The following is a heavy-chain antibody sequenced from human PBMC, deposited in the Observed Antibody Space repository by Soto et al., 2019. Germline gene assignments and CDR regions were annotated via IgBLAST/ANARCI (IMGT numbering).Heavy chain of an antibody. Sequence: GSLRLSCAASGFTFSSYAMSWVRQAPGKGLEWVSAISGSGGSTYYADSVKGRFTISRDNSKNTLYLQMNSLRAEDTAVYYCAKATYVIMRDYYYYMDVWGKGTTVTVSS. CDR1: GFTFSSYA. J-gene: IGHJ6*03. D-gene: IGHD3-10*01. V-gene: IGHV3-23*01. CDR3: AKATYVIMRDYYYYMDV. CDR2: ISGSGGST.